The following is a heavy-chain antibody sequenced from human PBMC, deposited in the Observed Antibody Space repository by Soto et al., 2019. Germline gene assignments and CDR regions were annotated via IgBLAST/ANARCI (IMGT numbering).Heavy chain of an antibody. J-gene: IGHJ6*02. V-gene: IGHV3-21*01. CDR3: ARDWDTAMVIYYYYGVDV. D-gene: IGHD5-18*01. CDR2: ISSSSSYI. CDR1: GFTFSSYS. Sequence: GGSLRLSCAASGFTFSSYSMNWVRQAPGKGLEWVSSISSSSSYIYYADSGKGRFTISRDNAKNSLYLQMNSLRAEDTAVYYCARDWDTAMVIYYYYGVDVWGQGTTVTVSS.